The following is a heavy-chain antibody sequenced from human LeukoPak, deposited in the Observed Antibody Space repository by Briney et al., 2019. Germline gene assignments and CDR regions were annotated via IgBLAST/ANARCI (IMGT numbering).Heavy chain of an antibody. CDR2: ISYDGSNK. Sequence: GGSLRLSCAASGFTFSSYGMHWVRQAPGNGLEWVAVISYDGSNKYYADSVKGRFTISRDNSKNTLYLQMNSLRAEDTAVYYCAKENLRYSSSWYYFDYWGQGTLVTVSS. V-gene: IGHV3-30*18. J-gene: IGHJ4*02. CDR3: AKENLRYSSSWYYFDY. CDR1: GFTFSSYG. D-gene: IGHD6-13*01.